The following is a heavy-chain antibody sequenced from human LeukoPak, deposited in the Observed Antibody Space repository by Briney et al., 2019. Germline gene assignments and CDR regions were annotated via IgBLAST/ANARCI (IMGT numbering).Heavy chain of an antibody. CDR2: INPNSGGT. CDR1: GYAFTGYY. Sequence: ASVKVSCKASGYAFTGYYMHWVRQAPGQGLEWMGWINPNSGGTNYAQKFQGRVTMTRDTSISTAYMELSRLRSDDTAVYYCARDLGIAVAARFDPWGQGTLVTVSS. D-gene: IGHD6-19*01. J-gene: IGHJ5*02. V-gene: IGHV1-2*02. CDR3: ARDLGIAVAARFDP.